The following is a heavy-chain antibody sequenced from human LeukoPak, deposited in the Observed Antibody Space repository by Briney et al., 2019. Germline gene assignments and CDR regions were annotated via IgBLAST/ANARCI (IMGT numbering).Heavy chain of an antibody. D-gene: IGHD3-22*01. CDR1: GGTFSSYA. CDR3: AKCPLDYDSSGYYFLFDY. Sequence: SVKVSCKASGGTFSSYAICWVRQAPGQGLEWMGGIIPIFGTANYAQKFQGRVTITADESTSTAYMELSSLRSEDTAVYYCAKCPLDYDSSGYYFLFDYWGQGTLVTVSS. V-gene: IGHV1-69*13. CDR2: IIPIFGTA. J-gene: IGHJ4*02.